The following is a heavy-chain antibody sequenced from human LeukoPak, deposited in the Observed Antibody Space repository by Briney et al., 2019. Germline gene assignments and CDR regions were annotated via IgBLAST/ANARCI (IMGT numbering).Heavy chain of an antibody. J-gene: IGHJ4*02. CDR2: IYPGDSDT. CDR3: ARREYYYDSSGYFYYFDY. Sequence: GESLKISCKGSGYSFISYWIGWVRQMPGKGLEWMGIIYPGDSDTRYSPSFQGQVTISADKSISTACLQWSSLKASDTAMYYCARREYYYDSSGYFYYFDYWGQGTLVTVSS. D-gene: IGHD3-22*01. CDR1: GYSFISYW. V-gene: IGHV5-51*01.